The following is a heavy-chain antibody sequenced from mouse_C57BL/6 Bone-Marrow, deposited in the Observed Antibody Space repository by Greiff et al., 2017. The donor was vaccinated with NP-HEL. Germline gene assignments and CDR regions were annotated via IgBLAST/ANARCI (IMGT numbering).Heavy chain of an antibody. CDR1: GYTFTSYW. V-gene: IGHV1-52*01. D-gene: IGHD3-3*01. CDR2: IDPSDSET. Sequence: QVQLKQPGAELVRPGSSVKLSCKASGYTFTSYWMHWVKQRPIQGLEWIGNIDPSDSETHYNQKFKDKATLTVDKSSSTAYMQLSSLTSEDSAVYYCYRGRDSSDYWGQGTTLTVSS. CDR3: YRGRDSSDY. J-gene: IGHJ2*01.